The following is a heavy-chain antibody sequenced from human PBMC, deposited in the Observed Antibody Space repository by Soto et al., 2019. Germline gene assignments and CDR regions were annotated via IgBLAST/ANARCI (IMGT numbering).Heavy chain of an antibody. V-gene: IGHV4-4*07. CDR2: VYSSGGT. J-gene: IGHJ5*02. D-gene: IGHD3-3*01. Sequence: ASETLSLTCTVSGGSMSSYYWTWIRQPAGKGLEWIGRVYSSGGTHYNPSLKSRVTISLDTSKNQFSLRLLSVTDADTAVYYCARGLRFSDWFDPWGQGTLVTVSS. CDR3: ARGLRFSDWFDP. CDR1: GGSMSSYY.